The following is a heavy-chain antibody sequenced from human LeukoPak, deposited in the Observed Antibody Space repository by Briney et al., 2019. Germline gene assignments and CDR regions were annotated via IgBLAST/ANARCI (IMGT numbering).Heavy chain of an antibody. Sequence: SETLSLTCTVSGGSVSSDSYYWSWTRQPPGKGLEWIGYIYFRGSTNYKSSLKSRVTISVDTSKNQFSLKLSSVTAAGTAVYYCAKHSGSSWFDYWGQGTLVTVSS. V-gene: IGHV4-61*01. D-gene: IGHD6-13*01. CDR1: GGSVSSDSYY. CDR2: IYFRGST. CDR3: AKHSGSSWFDY. J-gene: IGHJ4*02.